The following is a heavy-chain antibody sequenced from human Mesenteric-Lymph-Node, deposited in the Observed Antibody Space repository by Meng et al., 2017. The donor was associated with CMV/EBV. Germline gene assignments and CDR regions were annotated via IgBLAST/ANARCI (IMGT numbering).Heavy chain of an antibody. V-gene: IGHV3-30*02. J-gene: IGHJ6*02. CDR2: IRYDESDK. Sequence: LKISCEASGFDFRSFGMHWVRQAPGQGLEWVAFIRYDESDKWYADSVRGRFTISRDNSKSTLTLHMSSLRREDTAVYYCVRDGGLPRHYYFALDVWGQGTTVTVSS. CDR1: GFDFRSFG. CDR3: VRDGGLPRHYYFALDV. D-gene: IGHD3-16*01.